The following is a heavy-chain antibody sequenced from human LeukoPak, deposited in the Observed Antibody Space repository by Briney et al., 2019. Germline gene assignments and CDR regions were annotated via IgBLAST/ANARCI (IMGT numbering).Heavy chain of an antibody. V-gene: IGHV4-59*01. D-gene: IGHD3-3*01. CDR2: IYYSGST. J-gene: IGHJ5*02. CDR1: GGSISSYY. Sequence: SGTLSLTCTVSGGSISSYYWSWIRQPPGKGLEWIGYIYYSGSTNYNPSLKSRVTISVDTSKNQFSLKLSSVTAADTAVYYCVRGDFWSGYSNWFDPWGQGTLVTVSS. CDR3: VRGDFWSGYSNWFDP.